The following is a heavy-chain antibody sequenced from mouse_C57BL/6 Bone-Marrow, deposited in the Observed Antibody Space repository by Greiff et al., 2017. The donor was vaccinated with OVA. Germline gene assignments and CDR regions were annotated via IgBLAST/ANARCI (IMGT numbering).Heavy chain of an antibody. Sequence: QVQLKQSGAELARPGASVKMSCKASGYTFTSYTMHWVKQRPGQGLEWIGYINPSSGYTKYNQKFKDKATLTADKSSSTAYMQLSSLTSKDSAVYYGARMNYSNYLRYAMDYWGQGTSVTVSS. CDR3: ARMNYSNYLRYAMDY. CDR2: INPSSGYT. CDR1: GYTFTSYT. V-gene: IGHV1-4*01. J-gene: IGHJ4*01. D-gene: IGHD2-5*01.